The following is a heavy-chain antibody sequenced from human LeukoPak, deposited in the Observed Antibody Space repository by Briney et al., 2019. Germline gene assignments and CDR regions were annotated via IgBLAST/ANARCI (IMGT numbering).Heavy chain of an antibody. CDR1: GFTFSGSA. CDR2: IRTKPNSYAT. CDR3: TTHSSSWYVNY. V-gene: IGHV3-73*01. Sequence: GGSLRLSCAASGFTFSGSAIHWVRQASGKGLEWVGRIRTKPNSYATAYAASVKDRFTISRDDSKNTAFLQMNSLKTEDTAVYYCTTHSSSWYVNYWGQGTLVTVSS. J-gene: IGHJ4*02. D-gene: IGHD6-13*01.